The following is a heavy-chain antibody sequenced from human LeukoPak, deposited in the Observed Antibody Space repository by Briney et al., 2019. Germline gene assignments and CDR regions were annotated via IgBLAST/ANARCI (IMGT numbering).Heavy chain of an antibody. CDR1: GGSISNYY. V-gene: IGHV4-59*01. CDR2: IYNSGSST. D-gene: IGHD3-10*01. J-gene: IGHJ4*02. CDR3: VRDRELTY. Sequence: SETLSLTCSVSGGSISNYYWNWIRQPPGKGLEWIGYIYNSGSSTIYNPSLQSRVTISVDMSKNQFSLRLSSVTAADTAVYFCVRDRELTYWGQGILVTVSS.